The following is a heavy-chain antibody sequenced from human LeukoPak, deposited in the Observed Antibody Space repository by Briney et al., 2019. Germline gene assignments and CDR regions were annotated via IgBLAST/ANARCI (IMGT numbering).Heavy chain of an antibody. V-gene: IGHV3-23*01. CDR1: GLTFSNYA. Sequence: GGSLRLSCAASGLTFSNYAMSWVRQAPGNGLDWVSAISGNGGSTYYVDSVKGRFTISRDNSKNTLYLQMNSLRAEDTAVYYCAKGLTYYYYNMDVWGQGTTVTVSS. CDR3: AKGLTYYYYNMDV. CDR2: ISGNGGST. D-gene: IGHD3-9*01. J-gene: IGHJ6*02.